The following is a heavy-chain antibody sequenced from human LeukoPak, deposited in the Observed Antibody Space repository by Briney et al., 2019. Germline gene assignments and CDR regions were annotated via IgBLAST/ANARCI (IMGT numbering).Heavy chain of an antibody. Sequence: SQTLSLTCTVSGGSISNGSYYWTWIRQPAGKGLEYIGRIYRSGSTNYNPSLRSRVTISADTTKNQFSLKLSSVTAADTAVYYCAREAIVSLNSFDSGGQGTLVTVSS. D-gene: IGHD3-16*01. J-gene: IGHJ4*02. CDR2: IYRSGST. CDR1: GGSISNGSYY. CDR3: AREAIVSLNSFDS. V-gene: IGHV4-61*02.